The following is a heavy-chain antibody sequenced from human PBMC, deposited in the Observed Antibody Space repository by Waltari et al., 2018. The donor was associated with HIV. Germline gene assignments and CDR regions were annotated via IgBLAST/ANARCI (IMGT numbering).Heavy chain of an antibody. CDR3: AREVSSSWDGVYYGMDV. CDR2: IWYDGSNK. J-gene: IGHJ6*02. CDR1: GFTFSSYG. D-gene: IGHD6-13*01. Sequence: QVQLVESGGGVVQPGRSLRLSCAASGFTFSSYGMHWVRQAPGKGLEWVAVIWYDGSNKYYADSVKGRFTISRDNSKNTLYLQMNSLRAEDTAVYYCAREVSSSWDGVYYGMDVWGQGTTVTVSS. V-gene: IGHV3-33*01.